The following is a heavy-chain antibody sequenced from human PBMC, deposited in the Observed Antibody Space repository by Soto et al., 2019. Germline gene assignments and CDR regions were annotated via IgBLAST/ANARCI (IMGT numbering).Heavy chain of an antibody. D-gene: IGHD2-15*01. CDR1: GGSISSYY. V-gene: IGHV4-59*08. CDR3: AGATYCSGGSCYPGYADY. Sequence: QVQLQESGPGLVKPSETLSLTCTVSGGSISSYYWSWIRQPPGKGLEWIGYIYYSGSTNYNPSLNSRVTISVETSTNQFSLKLSSVTAADTAVYYCAGATYCSGGSCYPGYADYWGQGTMVTVSS. CDR2: IYYSGST. J-gene: IGHJ4*02.